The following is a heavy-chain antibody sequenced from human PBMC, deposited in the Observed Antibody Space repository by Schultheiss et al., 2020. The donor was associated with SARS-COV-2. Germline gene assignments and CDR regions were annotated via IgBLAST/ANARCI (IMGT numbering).Heavy chain of an antibody. V-gene: IGHV4-39*02. D-gene: IGHD3-22*01. CDR1: GASVSSTSYY. CDR3: VRDVNYFDSSGSYLNAADY. Sequence: SQTLSLTCPVSGASVSSTSYYWGWIRQPPGKGLEWIGSIYYSGITYYNSPLKSRVTISVDTSKNQFSLRLSSVTAADTAVYYCVRDVNYFDSSGSYLNAADYWGQGTLVTVAS. CDR2: IYYSGIT. J-gene: IGHJ4*02.